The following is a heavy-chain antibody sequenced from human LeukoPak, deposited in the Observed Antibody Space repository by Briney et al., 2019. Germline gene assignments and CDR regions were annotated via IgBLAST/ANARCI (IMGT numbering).Heavy chain of an antibody. D-gene: IGHD2-15*01. CDR3: ARGGTPWEDIVVVVADVYGMDV. J-gene: IGHJ6*02. V-gene: IGHV3-30-3*01. CDR1: GFTFSSYA. CDR2: ISYDGSNK. Sequence: GRPLRLSCAASGFTFSSYAMLGVRQAPGKGLEWVAVISYDGSNKYYADSVQGRFTISRDNSKNTLYLQMNSLRAEDTAVYYCARGGTPWEDIVVVVADVYGMDVWGQGTMVTVSS.